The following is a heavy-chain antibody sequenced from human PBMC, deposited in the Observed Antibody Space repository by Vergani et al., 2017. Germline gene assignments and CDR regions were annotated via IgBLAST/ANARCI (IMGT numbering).Heavy chain of an antibody. J-gene: IGHJ5*02. CDR3: ASDTHSGQRADR. Sequence: QVQLQESGPGLVKPSQTLSLTCTVSGGSISSDNYYWSWIRQPAGKGLEWIGRIYTSGSTNYNPSLKSRVTMSVDTSKTQFSLKLSSVTAADTAVYYCASDTHSGQRADRWGQGILVTVTS. D-gene: IGHD6-19*01. CDR1: GGSISSDNYY. CDR2: IYTSGST. V-gene: IGHV4-61*02.